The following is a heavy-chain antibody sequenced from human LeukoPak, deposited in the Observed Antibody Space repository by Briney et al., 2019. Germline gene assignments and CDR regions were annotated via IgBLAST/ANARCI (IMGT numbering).Heavy chain of an antibody. D-gene: IGHD1-26*01. CDR2: IYYSGST. Sequence: SSETLSLTCTVSGGSISSSSYYWGWIRQPPGKGLEWIGSIYYSGSTYYNPSLKSRVTISVDTSKNQFSLKLSSVTAADTAVYYCARQGTRELLFDYWGQGTLVTVSS. J-gene: IGHJ4*02. CDR3: ARQGTRELLFDY. V-gene: IGHV4-39*01. CDR1: GGSISSSSYY.